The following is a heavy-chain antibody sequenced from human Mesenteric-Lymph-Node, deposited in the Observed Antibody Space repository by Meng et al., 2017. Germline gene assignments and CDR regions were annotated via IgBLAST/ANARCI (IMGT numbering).Heavy chain of an antibody. D-gene: IGHD6-13*01. CDR1: GFSLSTGGVG. CDR3: AHRSSTWTGEDYFHY. V-gene: IGHV2-5*02. CDR2: IYWDGDK. J-gene: IGHJ4*02. Sequence: IRVKESGPTLVQPTHTLALTCTFAGFSLSTGGVGVGWIRPPPGKALEWLALIYWDGDKRYSPSLKSRLTIIKDTSKNQVVLTMTNMDPVDTATYYCAHRSSTWTGEDYFHYWGRGTLVTVSS.